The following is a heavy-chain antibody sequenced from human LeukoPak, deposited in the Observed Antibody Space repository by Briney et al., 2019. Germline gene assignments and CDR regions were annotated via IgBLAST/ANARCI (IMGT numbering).Heavy chain of an antibody. CDR1: GFTFSDYG. CDR2: ISYDGINK. V-gene: IGHV3-30*18. J-gene: IGHJ4*02. CDR3: AKDRDRGVMIPGDFDY. Sequence: PGGSLRLSCAASGFTFSDYGMHWVRQAPGKGLEWVALISYDGINKYYADSVKARFTISRDNSKNTLYLQMNSLRAEDTAVYYCAKDRDRGVMIPGDFDYWGQGTLVTVSP. D-gene: IGHD3-10*01.